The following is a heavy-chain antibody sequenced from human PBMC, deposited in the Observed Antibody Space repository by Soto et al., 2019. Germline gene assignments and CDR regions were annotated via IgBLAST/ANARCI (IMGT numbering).Heavy chain of an antibody. CDR3: ASVTFGGIVLAH. Sequence: SETLSLTCTVSGGSISSYYWTWIRQPPGKGLEWIGYIYFNGNTKYNPSLEGRLTISIDTSKKEFSLKLTSVTAADAAVYYCASVTFGGIVLAHWGQGTLVTASS. V-gene: IGHV4-59*01. J-gene: IGHJ4*02. CDR2: IYFNGNT. CDR1: GGSISSYY. D-gene: IGHD3-16*01.